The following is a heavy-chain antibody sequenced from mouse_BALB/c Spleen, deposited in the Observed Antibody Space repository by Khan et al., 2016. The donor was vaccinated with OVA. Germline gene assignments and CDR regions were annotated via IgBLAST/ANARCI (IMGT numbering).Heavy chain of an antibody. CDR1: GYTFTDYN. Sequence: VQLQQSGPELVKPGASVKISCKASGYTFTDYNMDWVKQSPGKRLEWLGYIYPNDGGSGYNQKFKTKATLTVDISSSTAYMELHSLTSEDSAVYYCARSGYGSFAFWGQGTLVTVSA. D-gene: IGHD1-2*01. CDR2: IYPNDGGS. J-gene: IGHJ3*01. CDR3: ARSGYGSFAF. V-gene: IGHV1S29*02.